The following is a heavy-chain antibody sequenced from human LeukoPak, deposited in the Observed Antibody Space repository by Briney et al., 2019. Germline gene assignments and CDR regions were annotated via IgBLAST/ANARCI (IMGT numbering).Heavy chain of an antibody. CDR3: ARSNQADDY. V-gene: IGHV3-74*01. D-gene: IGHD1-14*01. CDR1: GFTFSSYR. CDR2: INPGGSSI. Sequence: SGGSLRLSCAASGFTFSSYRMHWVRQVPGKGLVWVARINPGGSSITYADSVKGRFTIPRDNAKNTLYLQMDSLRAEDTGVYYCARSNQADDYWGQGTLVTVSS. J-gene: IGHJ4*02.